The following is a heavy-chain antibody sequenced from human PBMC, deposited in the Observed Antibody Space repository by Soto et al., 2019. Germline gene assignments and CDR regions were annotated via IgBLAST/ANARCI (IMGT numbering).Heavy chain of an antibody. CDR3: ASLGYCISTSCNNWFDP. CDR2: IYHSGST. Sequence: SETRSLTCAGSGGSISSGGYSWSWIRQAPGKGLEWIGYIYHSGSTYYNPSLKSRVTISVDRSKNQFSLKLSSVTAADTAVYYCASLGYCISTSCNNWFDPWAQRTLVTVSA. D-gene: IGHD2-2*01. CDR1: GGSISSGGYS. V-gene: IGHV4-30-2*01. J-gene: IGHJ5*02.